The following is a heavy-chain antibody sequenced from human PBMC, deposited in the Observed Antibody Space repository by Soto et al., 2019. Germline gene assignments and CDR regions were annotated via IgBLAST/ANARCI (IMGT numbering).Heavy chain of an antibody. J-gene: IGHJ4*02. V-gene: IGHV3-33*01. CDR2: IWYDGSNR. Sequence: VAVIWYDGSNRYYADSVKGRFTISRDNSKNTLYLQMNSLRAEDTAVYYCARESGSYHFDYWGQGTLVTVSS. CDR3: ARESGSYHFDY. D-gene: IGHD3-10*01.